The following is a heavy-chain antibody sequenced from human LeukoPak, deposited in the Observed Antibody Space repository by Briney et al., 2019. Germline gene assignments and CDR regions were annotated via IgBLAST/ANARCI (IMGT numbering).Heavy chain of an antibody. V-gene: IGHV3-23*01. Sequence: GGSLRLSCVTPGFTFSSYAMSWVRQAPGKGLEWVSAISGSGGSTYYADSVKGRFTISRDNSKNTLYLQMNSLRAEDTAVYYCAKEGVLRSSGSRIGYYFDYWGQGTLVTVSS. J-gene: IGHJ4*02. CDR1: GFTFSSYA. D-gene: IGHD3-22*01. CDR3: AKEGVLRSSGSRIGYYFDY. CDR2: ISGSGGST.